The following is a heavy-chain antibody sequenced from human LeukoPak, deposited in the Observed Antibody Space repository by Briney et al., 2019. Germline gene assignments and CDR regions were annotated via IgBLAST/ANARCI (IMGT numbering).Heavy chain of an antibody. D-gene: IGHD3-10*02. CDR2: ISGSGGST. J-gene: IGHJ6*04. Sequence: GGSLRLSCAASGFTFSSYAMSWVRQVSGKGLEWVSVISGSGGSTYYADSVKGRFTISRDNAKNSLYLQMNSLRAEDTAVYYCAELGITMIGGVWGKGTTVTISS. CDR3: AELGITMIGGV. CDR1: GFTFSSYA. V-gene: IGHV3-23*01.